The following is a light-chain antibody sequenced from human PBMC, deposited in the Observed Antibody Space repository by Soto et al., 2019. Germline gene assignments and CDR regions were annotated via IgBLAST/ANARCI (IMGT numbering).Light chain of an antibody. CDR2: GAS. J-gene: IGKJ2*01. V-gene: IGKV3-20*01. Sequence: EIVLTQSPGTLSLSPGERDTFSCRASQSVSSSYLAWYQQKPGQAPRLLIYGASSRATGIPDRFSGSGSGTDLTLTISRLESDDFAVYYCQQYGSSPYTFGQGTKLEIK. CDR3: QQYGSSPYT. CDR1: QSVSSSY.